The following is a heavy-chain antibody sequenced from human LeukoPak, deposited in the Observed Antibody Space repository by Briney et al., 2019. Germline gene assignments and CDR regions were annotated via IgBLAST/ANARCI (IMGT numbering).Heavy chain of an antibody. J-gene: IGHJ6*02. CDR2: INHSGST. D-gene: IGHD2-2*01. CDR3: ARDVLYCSSTSCSYYYYYYGMDV. Sequence: SETLSLTCTVSGGSISSYYWSWIRQPPGKGLEWIGEINHSGSTNYNPSLKSRVTISVDTSKNQFSLKLSSVTAADTAVYYCARDVLYCSSTSCSYYYYYYGMDVWGQGTTVTVSS. V-gene: IGHV4-34*01. CDR1: GGSISSYY.